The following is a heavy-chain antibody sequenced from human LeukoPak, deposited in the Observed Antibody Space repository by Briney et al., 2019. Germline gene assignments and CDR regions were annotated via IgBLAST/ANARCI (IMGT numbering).Heavy chain of an antibody. V-gene: IGHV3-21*01. CDR3: ARDRDSSASQMNY. J-gene: IGHJ4*02. CDR2: ITSSSTSI. CDR1: GFTLHTYS. D-gene: IGHD3-22*01. Sequence: PGGSLRLSCAASGFTLHTYSMNWLRQAPGKGLEWVSSITSSSTSIYYADSVKGRFTISRDNAKNSLYLQMNSLRAEDTAVYYCARDRDSSASQMNYWGQGTLVTVSS.